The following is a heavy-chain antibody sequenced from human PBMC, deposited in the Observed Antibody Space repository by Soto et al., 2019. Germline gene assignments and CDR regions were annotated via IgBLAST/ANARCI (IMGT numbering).Heavy chain of an antibody. CDR3: ALARGGQAGWLQFNY. D-gene: IGHD5-12*01. CDR2: IYYSGST. V-gene: IGHV4-31*03. Sequence: SETLSLTCTVSGGSISSGGYYWSWIRQHPGKGLEWIGYIYYSGSTYYNPSLKSRVTISVDTSKNQFSLKLSSVTAADTAVYYCALARGGQAGWLQFNYWGQGTLVTVSS. J-gene: IGHJ4*02. CDR1: GGSISSGGYY.